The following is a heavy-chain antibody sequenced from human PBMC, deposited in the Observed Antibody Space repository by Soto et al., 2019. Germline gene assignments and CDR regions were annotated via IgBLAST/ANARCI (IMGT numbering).Heavy chain of an antibody. V-gene: IGHV3-30-3*02. CDR3: AKNGGYDYYDSTGIDY. CDR1: GFIFNTYA. D-gene: IGHD3-22*01. Sequence: GGSLRLSCTTSGFIFNTYAMHWVRQAPGKGLEWVAVMSHDGSRTYYADSAKGRFTISRDNSKNTLYLQMNSLRTEDTAVYYCAKNGGYDYYDSTGIDYWGQGTLVTVSS. J-gene: IGHJ4*02. CDR2: MSHDGSRT.